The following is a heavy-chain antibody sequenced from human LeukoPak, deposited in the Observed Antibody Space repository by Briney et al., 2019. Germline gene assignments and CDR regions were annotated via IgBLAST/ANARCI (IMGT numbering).Heavy chain of an antibody. CDR3: AKDAAGPEY. CDR1: GFTFSSYW. D-gene: IGHD6-13*01. J-gene: IGHJ4*02. V-gene: IGHV3-74*01. CDR2: INGDGSDT. Sequence: GGSLRLSCAASGFTFSSYWMHWVRQAPGKGLVWVSRINGDGSDTRYADSVKGRSTISRDNSRNTLYLQMNSLRAEDTAVYYCAKDAAGPEYWGQGTLVTVSS.